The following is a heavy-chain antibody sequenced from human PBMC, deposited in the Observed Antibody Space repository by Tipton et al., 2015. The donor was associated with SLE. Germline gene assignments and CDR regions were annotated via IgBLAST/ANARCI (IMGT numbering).Heavy chain of an antibody. J-gene: IGHJ6*03. CDR1: GGSINRNY. CDR2: VYYSGST. V-gene: IGHV4-59*08. CDR3: ARGYSGSYYYYYYMDV. Sequence: TLSLTCTVSGGSINRNYWSWIRQPPGKGLEWIGYVYYSGSTNYNPSLKSRVTISMDTSKNQFSLKLNSVTAADTAVYYCARGYSGSYYYYYYMDVWGKGTTVTVSS. D-gene: IGHD1-26*01.